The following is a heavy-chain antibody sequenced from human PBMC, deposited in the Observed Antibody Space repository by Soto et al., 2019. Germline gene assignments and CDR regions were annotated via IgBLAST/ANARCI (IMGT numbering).Heavy chain of an antibody. Sequence: EVQVLESGGGSVQPGGSLRLPCAASGFPFSMFAMNWVRQAPGKGLEWVSGIRGSGGGTYYADSVKGRFTISRDDSRNMLYLEMNTLRGEDTAVYYCAKASGRVHYGMHVWGQGTTVTVSS. CDR2: IRGSGGGT. CDR3: AKASGRVHYGMHV. V-gene: IGHV3-23*01. J-gene: IGHJ6*02. D-gene: IGHD3-10*01. CDR1: GFPFSMFA.